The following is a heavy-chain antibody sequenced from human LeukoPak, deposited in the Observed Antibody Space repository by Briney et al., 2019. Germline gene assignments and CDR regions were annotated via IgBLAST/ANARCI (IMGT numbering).Heavy chain of an antibody. CDR1: GDSVSSNSAA. V-gene: IGHV6-1*01. CDR2: TYYRSKWYT. D-gene: IGHD6-19*01. J-gene: IGHJ4*02. CDR3: ARGNSGVAVARFDY. Sequence: SQTLSLTCAISGDSVSSNSAAWNWIRQSPSRGLEWLGRTYYRSKWYTDSAVSVNSRITINPDTSKNQFSLQLTSVTPEDSAVYYCARGNSGVAVARFDYCGQGTLVTVSS.